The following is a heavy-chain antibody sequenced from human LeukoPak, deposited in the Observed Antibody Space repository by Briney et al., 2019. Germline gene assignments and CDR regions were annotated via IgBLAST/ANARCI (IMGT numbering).Heavy chain of an antibody. CDR1: GFTFSNYA. Sequence: GVSLRLSCSASGFTFSNYAMHWVRQALGKGLEYVSGISSNGGSPYNADSVKARFTISRDNSKNTLYLQMSSLRAEDMAMYYCVKGITFNYHYGTDVWGQGTTVTVSS. V-gene: IGHV3-64D*09. D-gene: IGHD1-20*01. J-gene: IGHJ6*02. CDR3: VKGITFNYHYGTDV. CDR2: ISSNGGSP.